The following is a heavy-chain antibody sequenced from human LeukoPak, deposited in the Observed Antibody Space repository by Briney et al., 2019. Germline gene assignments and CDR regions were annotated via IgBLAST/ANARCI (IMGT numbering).Heavy chain of an antibody. V-gene: IGHV3-23*01. CDR2: ISGNGGST. D-gene: IGHD1-7*01. J-gene: IGHJ4*02. CDR3: AKVAPYGNYVFDY. Sequence: QPGGSLRLSCAASGFTFSSYGMSWVRQAPGKGPEWVSTISGNGGSTYYADSVKGRFTISRDNSKNTLYLDLNSLGADDTAVYYCAKVAPYGNYVFDYWGQGTLVTVSS. CDR1: GFTFSSYG.